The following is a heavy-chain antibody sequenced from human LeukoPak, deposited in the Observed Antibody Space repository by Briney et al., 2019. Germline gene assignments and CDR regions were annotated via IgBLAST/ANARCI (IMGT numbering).Heavy chain of an antibody. CDR2: ISYDGSNK. D-gene: IGHD1-26*01. CDR1: GFTFSSYA. J-gene: IGHJ4*02. V-gene: IGHV3-30*04. Sequence: PGRSLRLSCAASGFTFSSYAMHWVRQAPGKGLEWVAVISYDGSNKYYADSVKGRFTISRDNSKNTLYLQMNSLRAEDTAVYYCAKGGKWDVTPFDYWGQGTLSPSPQ. CDR3: AKGGKWDVTPFDY.